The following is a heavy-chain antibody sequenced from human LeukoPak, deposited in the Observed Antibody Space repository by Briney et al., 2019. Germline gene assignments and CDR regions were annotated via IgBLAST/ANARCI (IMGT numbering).Heavy chain of an antibody. CDR3: ARVRGDSPYSFDY. D-gene: IGHD2-21*02. Sequence: SETLSLTCTVSGGSISSFSYYWGWIRQPPGRGLEWIGTIYYSGSTYYNPSLKSRVTISTDTSKNQFSLNLRSVTAADTAVYYCARVRGDSPYSFDYWGQGTLVTDSS. CDR2: IYYSGST. J-gene: IGHJ4*02. V-gene: IGHV4-39*07. CDR1: GGSISSFSYY.